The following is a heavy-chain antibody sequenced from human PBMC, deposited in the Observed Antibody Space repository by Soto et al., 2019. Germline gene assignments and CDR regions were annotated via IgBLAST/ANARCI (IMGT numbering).Heavy chain of an antibody. V-gene: IGHV4-59*01. CDR3: ARRTYYYDSSGKDYFDY. Sequence: PSETLSLTCSVPGGSLSGYSWSWIRQPPGKGLEYIGYIYYRGTTTYNPSLESRVTISVDTSKNQFSLKLTSVTAADTAVYYCARRTYYYDSSGKDYFDYWGQATLVTVSS. J-gene: IGHJ4*02. CDR1: GGSLSGYS. CDR2: IYYRGTT. D-gene: IGHD3-22*01.